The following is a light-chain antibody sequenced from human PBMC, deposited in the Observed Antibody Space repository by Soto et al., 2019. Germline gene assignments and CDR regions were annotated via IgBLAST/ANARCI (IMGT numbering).Light chain of an antibody. CDR3: AGWDDSLNGYV. J-gene: IGLJ1*01. Sequence: QSVLTQPPSASGTPGQRVTISCSGSSSNIGSNTVNWYQQLPGTAPKLLIHRIDQRPSGVPDRFSGSKSGTSASLAISGLQSEDEADYFCAGWDDSLNGYVFGTGTKLTVL. CDR2: RID. V-gene: IGLV1-44*01. CDR1: SSNIGSNT.